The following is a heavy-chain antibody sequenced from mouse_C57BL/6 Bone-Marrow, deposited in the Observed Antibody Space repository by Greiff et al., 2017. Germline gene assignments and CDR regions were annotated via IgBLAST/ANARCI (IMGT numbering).Heavy chain of an antibody. J-gene: IGHJ3*01. V-gene: IGHV1-64*01. CDR2: IHPNSGST. D-gene: IGHD3-2*02. CDR1: GYTFTSYW. Sequence: QVQLQQPGAELVKPGASVKLSCKASGYTFTSYWMHWVKQRPGQGLEWIGMIHPNSGSTNYNEKFKSKATLTVNQSSSTAYMQLNSLTAEDSAVYYCALRFNFAYWGQGTLVTVSA. CDR3: ALRFNFAY.